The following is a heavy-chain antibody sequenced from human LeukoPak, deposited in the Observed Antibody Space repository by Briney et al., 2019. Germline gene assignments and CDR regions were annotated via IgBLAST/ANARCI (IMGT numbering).Heavy chain of an antibody. D-gene: IGHD2-8*01. CDR2: IRGSGGST. CDR3: AKDMGYFTGMDV. Sequence: LGGSLRLSCAASGFIVNSYVMSWVRQAPGKGLEWVSLIRGSGGSTYYADSVRGRFTISRDNSKNTLYLQMNSLRAEDTAVYYCAKDMGYFTGMDVWGQGTTVTVSS. J-gene: IGHJ6*02. V-gene: IGHV3-23*01. CDR1: GFIVNSYV.